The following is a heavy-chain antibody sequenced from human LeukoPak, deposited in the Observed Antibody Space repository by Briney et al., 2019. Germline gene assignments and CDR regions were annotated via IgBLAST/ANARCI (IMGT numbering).Heavy chain of an antibody. CDR3: ARDGKWELQNGDY. V-gene: IGHV1-8*01. CDR2: MNPNSGNT. J-gene: IGHJ4*02. CDR1: GYTFTSYD. D-gene: IGHD1-26*01. Sequence: ASVKVSCKASGYTFTSYDINWVRQATGQGLEWMGWMNPNSGNTGYAQKFQGRVTMTTDTSTSTAYMELRSLRSDDTAVYYCARDGKWELQNGDYWGQGTLVTVSS.